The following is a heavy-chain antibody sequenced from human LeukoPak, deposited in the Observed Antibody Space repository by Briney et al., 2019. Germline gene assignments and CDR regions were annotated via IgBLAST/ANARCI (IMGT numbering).Heavy chain of an antibody. J-gene: IGHJ6*03. D-gene: IGHD6-19*01. CDR2: ISGSGGST. Sequence: GGSLRLSCAASGFTFSNYGMSWVRQAPGKGLEWVSAISGSGGSTYYADSVKGRFTISRDNSKNTLYLQMNSLRAEDTAVYYCAKGIAVAATGYYYYMDVWGKGTTVTISS. CDR1: GFTFSNYG. V-gene: IGHV3-23*01. CDR3: AKGIAVAATGYYYYMDV.